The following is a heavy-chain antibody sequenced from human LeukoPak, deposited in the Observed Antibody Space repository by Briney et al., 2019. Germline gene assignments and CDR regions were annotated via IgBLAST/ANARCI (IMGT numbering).Heavy chain of an antibody. CDR3: ASWGTQGMYKFDH. D-gene: IGHD1-1*01. V-gene: IGHV3-23*01. CDR2: INVGDNT. J-gene: IGHJ4*02. Sequence: GGSLRLSCAASGFTLSYYTMTWVRQAPGKGLEWVSTINVGDNTYYADSVKGRFTISRDNSKNTLSLQMNSLRAGDTAVYYCASWGTQGMYKFDHWGQGTLVTVSS. CDR1: GFTLSYYT.